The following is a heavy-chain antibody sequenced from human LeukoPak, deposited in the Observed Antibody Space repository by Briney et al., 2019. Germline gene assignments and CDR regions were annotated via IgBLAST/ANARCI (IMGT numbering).Heavy chain of an antibody. Sequence: GGSPRLSCAASGFTVSSYYMSWVRQAPGKGLEWVSFTSSGGSTYSADSVRGRFTISRDNSKNTLYLQMNSLRAEDTAVYYCARGGSGSSFDLWGQGTLVTVSS. CDR3: ARGGSGSSFDL. D-gene: IGHD2-15*01. J-gene: IGHJ4*02. V-gene: IGHV3-66*01. CDR1: GFTVSSYY. CDR2: TSSGGST.